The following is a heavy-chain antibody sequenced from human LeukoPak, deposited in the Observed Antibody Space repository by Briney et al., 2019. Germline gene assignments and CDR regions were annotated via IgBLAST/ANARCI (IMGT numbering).Heavy chain of an antibody. Sequence: PGGSLRLSCAASGFTLSDYHMNWVRQAPGKGLEWVSGIIDNGDTTYHANSVKGRFTISRDNSKNTLYLQMHSLRAEDTAVYYCAKLGGQEIYNYYVGVWGKGTTVAVSS. CDR3: AKLGGQEIYNYYVGV. D-gene: IGHD3-16*01. CDR2: IIDNGDTT. V-gene: IGHV3-23*01. J-gene: IGHJ6*03. CDR1: GFTLSDYH.